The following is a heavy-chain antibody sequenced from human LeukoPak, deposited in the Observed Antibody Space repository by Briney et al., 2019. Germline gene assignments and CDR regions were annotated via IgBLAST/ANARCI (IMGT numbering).Heavy chain of an antibody. V-gene: IGHV4-39*01. CDR1: GGSISSSSYY. Sequence: SETLSLTCTVSGGSISSSSYYWGWIRQPPGTGLEWIGSIYYSGSTYYNPSLKSRVTISVDTSKNQFSLKLSSVTAADTAVYYCSTTYYDSSGHADYWGQGTLVTVSS. D-gene: IGHD3-22*01. J-gene: IGHJ4*02. CDR3: STTYYDSSGHADY. CDR2: IYYSGST.